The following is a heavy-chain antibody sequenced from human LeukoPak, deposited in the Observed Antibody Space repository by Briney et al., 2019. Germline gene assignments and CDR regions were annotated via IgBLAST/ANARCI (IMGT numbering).Heavy chain of an antibody. CDR2: IYHSGST. CDR3: ARHRRFIDY. Sequence: KPSETLSLTCTVSGNSISSGHYWGWIRQPPGKGLEWIGSIYHSGSTYYNPSLKSRVTISVDTSKNQFSLKLSSVTAADTAVYYCARHRRFIDYWGQGTLVTVSS. V-gene: IGHV4-38-2*02. D-gene: IGHD3-16*02. J-gene: IGHJ4*02. CDR1: GNSISSGHY.